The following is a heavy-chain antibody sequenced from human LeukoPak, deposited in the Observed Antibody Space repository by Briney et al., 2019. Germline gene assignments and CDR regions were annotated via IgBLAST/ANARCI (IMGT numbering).Heavy chain of an antibody. D-gene: IGHD6-13*01. CDR1: GFTFSSYE. V-gene: IGHV3-48*03. CDR3: ARVRPTAGIDY. J-gene: IGHJ4*02. Sequence: GGSLRLSCAASGFTFSSYEMNWVRQAPGKGLEWVSYISRSGSTIYYADSVKGRFTTSRDNAKNSLYLQMNSLRAEDTAVYYCARVRPTAGIDYWGQGTLVTVSS. CDR2: ISRSGSTI.